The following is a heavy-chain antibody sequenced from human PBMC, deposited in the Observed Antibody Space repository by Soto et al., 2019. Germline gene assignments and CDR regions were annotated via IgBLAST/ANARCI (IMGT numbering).Heavy chain of an antibody. CDR2: INSNNGKT. Sequence: ASVKVSCKASGYTFVDYGFVWVRQAPGQGLQWIGWINSNNGKTNYAQTFQGRVTMTRDTSTATAHMELERLTSDDTAVYYCARVTCSSNTCYRPGVDPWGQGTLVTVS. CDR1: GYTFVDYG. V-gene: IGHV1-18*01. D-gene: IGHD2-2*01. CDR3: ARVTCSSNTCYRPGVDP. J-gene: IGHJ5*02.